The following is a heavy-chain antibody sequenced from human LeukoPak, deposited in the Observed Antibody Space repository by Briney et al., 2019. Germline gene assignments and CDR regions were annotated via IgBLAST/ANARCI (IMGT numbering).Heavy chain of an antibody. J-gene: IGHJ4*02. CDR2: ISGSGGST. CDR3: ASSPTGTVTEDY. D-gene: IGHD4-11*01. CDR1: GFTFSSYA. Sequence: GGSLRLSCAASGFTFSSYAMSWVRQAPGKGLEWVSAISGSGGSTYYADSVKGRFTISRDNSKNTLYLQMNSLRAEDTAVYYCASSPTGTVTEDYWGQGTLVTVSS. V-gene: IGHV3-23*01.